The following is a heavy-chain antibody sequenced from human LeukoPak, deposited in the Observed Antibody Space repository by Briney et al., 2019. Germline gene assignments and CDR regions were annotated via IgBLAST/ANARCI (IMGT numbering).Heavy chain of an antibody. D-gene: IGHD4-11*01. Sequence: GGSLRLSCEASGFTFSRFAMTWVRQAPGKGLEWVANIKQDGSEKYYVDSVKGRFTISRDNAKNSLYLQMNSLRAEDTAVYYCARVTVAFDYWGQGTLVTVSS. J-gene: IGHJ4*02. CDR1: GFTFSRFA. CDR3: ARVTVAFDY. V-gene: IGHV3-7*01. CDR2: IKQDGSEK.